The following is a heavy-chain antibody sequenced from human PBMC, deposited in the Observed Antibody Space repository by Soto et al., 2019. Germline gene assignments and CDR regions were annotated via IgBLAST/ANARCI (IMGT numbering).Heavy chain of an antibody. CDR3: ARGRHYDILTGYYTPYYYYGMDV. D-gene: IGHD3-9*01. V-gene: IGHV1-8*01. Sequence: ASVKVSGKASGYTFTIYDINWVRQSGLQWLDWMGWMNPNSGNTGYAQKFQGRVTMTRNTSISTAYMELSSLRSEDTAVYYCARGRHYDILTGYYTPYYYYGMDVWGQGTTVTVSS. CDR2: MNPNSGNT. CDR1: GYTFTIYD. J-gene: IGHJ6*02.